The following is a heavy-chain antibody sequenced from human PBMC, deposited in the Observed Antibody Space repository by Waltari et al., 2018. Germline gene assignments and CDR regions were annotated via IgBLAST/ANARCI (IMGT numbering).Heavy chain of an antibody. CDR1: GGSVSGYY. Sequence: QVQLQQWGAGLLKPSETLSLTCAVYGGSVSGYYWSWIRQRPGKGLEWIGEINHSGSTNYNPSLKSRVTISVDTSKNQFSLKLSSVTAADTAVYYCATGTRPGAFDIWGQGTMVTVSS. V-gene: IGHV4-34*01. CDR2: INHSGST. D-gene: IGHD2-8*01. CDR3: ATGTRPGAFDI. J-gene: IGHJ3*02.